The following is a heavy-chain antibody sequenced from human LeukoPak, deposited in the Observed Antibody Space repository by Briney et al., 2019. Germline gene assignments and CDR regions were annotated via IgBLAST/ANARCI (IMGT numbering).Heavy chain of an antibody. CDR3: ARHPARYSYGSNFDY. CDR2: IYYSGST. CDR1: GGSISNYY. D-gene: IGHD5-18*01. Sequence: PSETLSLTCTVSGGSISNYYWSWIRQPPGKGLEWIGYIYYSGSTNYNPSLKSRVTISVDTSKNQFSLKLSSVTAADTAVYYCARHPARYSYGSNFDYWGQGTLVTVSP. J-gene: IGHJ4*02. V-gene: IGHV4-59*08.